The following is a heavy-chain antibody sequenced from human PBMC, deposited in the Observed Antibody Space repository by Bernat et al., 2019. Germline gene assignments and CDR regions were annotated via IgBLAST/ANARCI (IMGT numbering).Heavy chain of an antibody. J-gene: IGHJ5*02. Sequence: QLQLQESGPGLVKPSETLSLTCTVSGGSISSSSYYWGWIRQPPGKGLEWNGSIYYSGSTYYNPSLKSRVTISVDTSKNQFSLKLSSVTAADTAVYYCAVAVRGVIGWFDPWGQGTLVTVSS. CDR3: AVAVRGVIGWFDP. CDR1: GGSISSSSYY. CDR2: IYYSGST. V-gene: IGHV4-39*01. D-gene: IGHD3-10*01.